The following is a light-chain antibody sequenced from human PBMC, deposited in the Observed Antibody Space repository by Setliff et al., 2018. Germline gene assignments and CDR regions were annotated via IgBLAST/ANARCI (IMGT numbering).Light chain of an antibody. Sequence: QSVLTQPPSVSAAPGQKVTISCSGSSSNIGNNLVSWYQQFPGTAPKLLIYDNANRPSAIPDRFSGSKSGTSATLGITGLQTGDEADYFCGTWDNSLSGVVFGGGTKVTVL. CDR1: SSNIGNNL. V-gene: IGLV1-51*01. J-gene: IGLJ3*02. CDR2: DNA. CDR3: GTWDNSLSGVV.